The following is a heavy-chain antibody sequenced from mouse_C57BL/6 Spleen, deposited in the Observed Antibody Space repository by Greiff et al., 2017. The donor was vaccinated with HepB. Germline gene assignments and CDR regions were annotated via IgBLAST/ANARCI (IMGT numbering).Heavy chain of an antibody. CDR3: ARGGYYGSYAMDY. Sequence: EVKLQQSGPGMVKPSQSLSLTCTVTGYSITSGYDWHWIRHFPGNKLEWMGYISYSGSTNYNPSLKSRISITHDTSKNHFFLKLNSVTTEDTATYYCARGGYYGSYAMDYWGQGTSVTVSS. J-gene: IGHJ4*01. CDR1: GYSITSGYD. CDR2: ISYSGST. V-gene: IGHV3-1*01. D-gene: IGHD1-2*01.